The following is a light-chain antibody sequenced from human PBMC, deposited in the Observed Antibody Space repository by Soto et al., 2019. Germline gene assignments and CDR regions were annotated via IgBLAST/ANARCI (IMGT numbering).Light chain of an antibody. CDR1: QSISNY. CDR3: QQSYSTPPIT. CDR2: AAS. J-gene: IGKJ5*01. V-gene: IGKV1-39*01. Sequence: DIQMTQSPSSLSASVGDRVTITCRASQSISNYLNWYQQKPGKAPKLLIYAASSLQSGVPSRFSGSGSGTDFTLLISSLRPEDVATYYCQQSYSTPPITFGQGTRLQIK.